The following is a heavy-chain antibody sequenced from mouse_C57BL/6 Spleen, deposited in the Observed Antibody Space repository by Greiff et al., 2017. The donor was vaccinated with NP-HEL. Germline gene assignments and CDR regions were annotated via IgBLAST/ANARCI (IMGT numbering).Heavy chain of an antibody. CDR3: ARCGYHFHWYFDV. J-gene: IGHJ1*03. Sequence: QVQLQQPGTELVKPGASVKLSCKASGYTFTSYWMHWVKQRPGQGLEWIGNINPSNGGTNCNEKFKSKATLTVDKSSSTAYMQLSSLTSEDSAVYYCARCGYHFHWYFDVWGTGTTVTVSS. CDR1: GYTFTSYW. D-gene: IGHD2-2*01. V-gene: IGHV1-53*01. CDR2: INPSNGGT.